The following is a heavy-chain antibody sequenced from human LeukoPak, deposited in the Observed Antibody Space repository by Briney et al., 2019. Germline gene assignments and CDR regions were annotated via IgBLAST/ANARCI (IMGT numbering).Heavy chain of an antibody. CDR1: GGSFSGYY. V-gene: IGHV4-34*01. Sequence: KPSETLSLTCAVYGGSFSGYYWSWIRQPPGKGLEWIGEINHSGSTNYNPSLKSRVTISVDTSKNQFSLKLSSVTAADTAVYYCARRRGYNWSLGHFDYWGRGTLVTVSS. J-gene: IGHJ4*01. D-gene: IGHD1-1*01. CDR3: ARRRGYNWSLGHFDY. CDR2: INHSGST.